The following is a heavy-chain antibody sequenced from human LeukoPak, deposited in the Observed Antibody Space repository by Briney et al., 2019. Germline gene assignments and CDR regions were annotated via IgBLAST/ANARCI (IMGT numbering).Heavy chain of an antibody. D-gene: IGHD3-16*01. CDR1: GGTLSRNP. CDR3: ARGMGEGPRGDNYGMDV. V-gene: IGHV1-69*08. Sequence: SVKVSCKASGGTLSRNPISWVRQAPGQGLEWMGRIVPIPGTTNYAEKFQGRITITADKLTSTVYMELNSLRSDDTAVYYCARGMGEGPRGDNYGMDVWGQGTTVTVSS. CDR2: IVPIPGTT. J-gene: IGHJ6*02.